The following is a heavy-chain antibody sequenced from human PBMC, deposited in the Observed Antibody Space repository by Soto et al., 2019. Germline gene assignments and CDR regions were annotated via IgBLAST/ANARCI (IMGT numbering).Heavy chain of an antibody. CDR3: ARGGWLDRRVNWFDP. D-gene: IGHD5-12*01. V-gene: IGHV6-1*01. J-gene: IGHJ5*02. Sequence: QSQTLSLTCAISGDSVSSNSAAWNWIRQSPSRGLEWLGRTYYRSKWYNDYAVSVKSRITINPDTSKNQFSLQLNSVTPEDTAVYYCARGGWLDRRVNWFDPWGQGTLVTVSS. CDR1: GDSVSSNSAA. CDR2: TYYRSKWYN.